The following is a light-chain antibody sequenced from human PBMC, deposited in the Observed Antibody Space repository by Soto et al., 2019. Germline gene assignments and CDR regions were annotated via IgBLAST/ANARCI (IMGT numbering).Light chain of an antibody. Sequence: QSVLTQPPSVSGAPGQRITISCTGNSSNIGSPFDVHWYQHLPGAVPRLPIYANNNRPSGVPDRFSGSKSGTSASLAIRGLQSEDEADYYCAAWDDILNGYVFGGGTKVTVL. J-gene: IGLJ1*01. V-gene: IGLV1-40*01. CDR3: AAWDDILNGYV. CDR2: ANN. CDR1: SSNIGSPFD.